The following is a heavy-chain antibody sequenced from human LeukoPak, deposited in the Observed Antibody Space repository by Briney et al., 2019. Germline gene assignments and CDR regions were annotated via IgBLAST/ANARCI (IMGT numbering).Heavy chain of an antibody. D-gene: IGHD2-15*01. CDR2: IYYSGST. Sequence: SETLSLTCTVSGGSISSYYWGWIRQPPGKGLEWIGSIYYSGSTYYNPSLKSRVTISVDTSKNQFSLKLSSVTAADTAVYYCATVRIYCSGGSCYENAFDIWGQGTMVTVSS. J-gene: IGHJ3*02. CDR3: ATVRIYCSGGSCYENAFDI. V-gene: IGHV4-39*07. CDR1: GGSISSYY.